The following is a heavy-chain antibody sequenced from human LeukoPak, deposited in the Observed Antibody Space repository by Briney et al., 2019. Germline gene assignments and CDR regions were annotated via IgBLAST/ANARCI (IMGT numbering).Heavy chain of an antibody. CDR3: AKGRPEDSGSYSNYYYYGMDV. D-gene: IGHD1-26*01. V-gene: IGHV3-30-3*01. Sequence: GRSLRLSCAASGFTFSSYAMHWVRQAPGKGLEWVAVISYDGSNKYYADSVKGRFTISRDNSKNTLYLQMNSLRAEDTAVYYCAKGRPEDSGSYSNYYYYGMDVWGQGTTVAVSS. CDR1: GFTFSSYA. J-gene: IGHJ6*02. CDR2: ISYDGSNK.